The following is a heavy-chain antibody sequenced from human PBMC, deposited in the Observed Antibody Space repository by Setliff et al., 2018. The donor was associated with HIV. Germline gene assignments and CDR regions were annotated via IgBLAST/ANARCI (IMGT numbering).Heavy chain of an antibody. Sequence: GGSLRLSCAASGFTFSSYSMNWVRQAPGKGLEWVGRIKSKTDGGTIDYAAPVKGRFTISRDDSKNTLYLQMNSLKTEDTAVYYCTTDGIVVVPAAMPGDYYYGMDVWGQGTTVTVSS. V-gene: IGHV3-15*01. D-gene: IGHD2-2*01. CDR2: IKSKTDGGTI. CDR1: GFTFSSYS. CDR3: TTDGIVVVPAAMPGDYYYGMDV. J-gene: IGHJ6*02.